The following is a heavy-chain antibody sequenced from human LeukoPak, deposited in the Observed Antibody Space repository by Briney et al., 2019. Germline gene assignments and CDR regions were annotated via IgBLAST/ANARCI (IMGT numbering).Heavy chain of an antibody. J-gene: IGHJ5*02. CDR2: INHSGST. CDR3: ARSIAARPALVRNWFDP. D-gene: IGHD6-6*01. V-gene: IGHV4-34*01. CDR1: GGXFSGYY. Sequence: SETLSLTCGVYGGXFSGYYCSWIRQPPGKGLEWIGEINHSGSTNYNPSLKSRVTISVDTSKNQFSLKLSSVTAADTAVYYCARSIAARPALVRNWFDPWGQGTLVTVSS.